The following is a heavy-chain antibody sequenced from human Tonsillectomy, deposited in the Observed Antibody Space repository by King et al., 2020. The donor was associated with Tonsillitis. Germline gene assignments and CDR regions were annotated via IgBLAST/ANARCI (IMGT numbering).Heavy chain of an antibody. CDR3: AHRVVNTVFGVVFYDREYYFDY. CDR1: GFSLSTSGVG. V-gene: IGHV2-5*02. CDR2: IYWDDDK. Sequence: ITLKESGPTLVRPTQTLTLTCTFSGFSLSTSGVGVGWIRQPPGKALEWLALIYWDDDKRYSPSLKSRLTISKDTSKNQVVLTMTNMDPVDTATYYCAHRVVNTVFGVVFYDREYYFDYWGPGTLVAVSP. J-gene: IGHJ4*02. D-gene: IGHD3-3*01.